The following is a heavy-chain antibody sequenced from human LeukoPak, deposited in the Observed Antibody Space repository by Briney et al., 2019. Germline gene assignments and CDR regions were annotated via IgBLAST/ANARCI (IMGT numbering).Heavy chain of an antibody. CDR3: AKVLRSGDLLGFDY. CDR1: GFTFSSYA. Sequence: GGSLRLSCAASGFTFSSYAMSWVRQAPGKGLEWVSAITSSGGNTYYADSVKGRFTISRDNSKNTLYLQMNSLRAEDTAVYYCAKVLRSGDLLGFDYWGQGTLVTVSS. J-gene: IGHJ4*02. CDR2: ITSSGGNT. V-gene: IGHV3-23*01. D-gene: IGHD3-16*01.